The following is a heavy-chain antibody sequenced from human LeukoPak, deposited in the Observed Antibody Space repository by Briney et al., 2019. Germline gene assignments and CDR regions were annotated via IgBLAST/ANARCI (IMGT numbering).Heavy chain of an antibody. V-gene: IGHV4-59*08. D-gene: IGHD3-10*01. CDR3: ARLPITLVRGVINAFDI. Sequence: SETLSLTCTVSGGSISSYYWSWIRQPPGKGLEWIGYIYYSGSTNYNPSLKSRVTISVDTSKNQYSMKRSSVTAADTAVYYCARLPITLVRGVINAFDIWGQGTMVTVSS. CDR1: GGSISSYY. CDR2: IYYSGST. J-gene: IGHJ3*02.